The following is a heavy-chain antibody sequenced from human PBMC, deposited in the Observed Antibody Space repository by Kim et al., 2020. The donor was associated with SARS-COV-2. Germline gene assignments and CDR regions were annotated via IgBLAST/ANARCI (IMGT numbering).Heavy chain of an antibody. CDR1: GGSISSSSYY. Sequence: SETLSLTCTVSGGSISSSSYYWGWIRQPPGKGLEWIGSIYYSGSTYYNPSLKSRVTISVDTSKNQFSLKLSSVTAADTAVYYCARRGPFIAARLSYGMDVWGQGTTVTVSS. V-gene: IGHV4-39*01. D-gene: IGHD6-6*01. CDR2: IYYSGST. J-gene: IGHJ6*02. CDR3: ARRGPFIAARLSYGMDV.